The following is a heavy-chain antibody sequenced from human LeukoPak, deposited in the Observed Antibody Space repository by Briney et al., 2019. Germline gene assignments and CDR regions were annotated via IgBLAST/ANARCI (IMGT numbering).Heavy chain of an antibody. V-gene: IGHV4-34*01. CDR1: GGSFSGYY. Sequence: SETLSLTCAVYGGSFSGYYWSWIRQPPGKGLEWIGETNHSGSTNYNPSLKSRVTISVDTSKNQFSLKLSSVTAADTAVYYCARGRGRRDFWSGYYTYYYGMDVWGQGTTVTVSS. CDR2: TNHSGST. D-gene: IGHD3-3*01. J-gene: IGHJ6*02. CDR3: ARGRGRRDFWSGYYTYYYGMDV.